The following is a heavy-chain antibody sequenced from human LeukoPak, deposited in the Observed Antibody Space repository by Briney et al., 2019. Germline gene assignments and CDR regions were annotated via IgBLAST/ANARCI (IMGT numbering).Heavy chain of an antibody. V-gene: IGHV4-34*01. J-gene: IGHJ6*04. CDR2: INHSGST. Sequence: SATLSLTCAVYGGSFSGSYWSWIRHPPGKGLEWIGEINHSGSTNYNPSLKSRVTISVDTSKNQFSLKLSSVTAADTAVYYCARERLVRGVMTYYYYGMDGWGEGTTVTVSS. CDR3: ARERLVRGVMTYYYYGMDG. CDR1: GGSFSGSY. D-gene: IGHD3-10*01.